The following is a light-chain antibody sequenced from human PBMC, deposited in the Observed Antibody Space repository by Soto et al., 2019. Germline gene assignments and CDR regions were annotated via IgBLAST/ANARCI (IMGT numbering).Light chain of an antibody. CDR2: WAS. V-gene: IGKV4-1*01. CDR1: QGVLYSSNNKNY. CDR3: QQYYSTPQT. Sequence: DIVMTLSPDSLSVSLGERATINFKSSQGVLYSSNNKNYLAWYQQKPGQPPKLLIYWASTRESGVPDRFSGSGSGTDFTLTISSLQAEDVAVYYCQQYYSTPQTFGQGTKVDIK. J-gene: IGKJ1*01.